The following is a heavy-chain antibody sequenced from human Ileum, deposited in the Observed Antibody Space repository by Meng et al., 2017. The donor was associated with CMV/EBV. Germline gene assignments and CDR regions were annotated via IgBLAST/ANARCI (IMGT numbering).Heavy chain of an antibody. J-gene: IGHJ5*02. CDR2: IFFSGNT. Sequence: QVPLQESGPGLVKPSETLSLTCTVSGGSISNYYWNWMRQPPGKGLEWIGYIFFSGNTYYNPSLNNRVIISIDTPRNQFSLKVDSVTAADTAVYYCARFRIAALGNLFDPWGHGTLVTVSS. CDR3: ARFRIAALGNLFDP. CDR1: GGSISNYY. V-gene: IGHV4-4*09. D-gene: IGHD6-13*01.